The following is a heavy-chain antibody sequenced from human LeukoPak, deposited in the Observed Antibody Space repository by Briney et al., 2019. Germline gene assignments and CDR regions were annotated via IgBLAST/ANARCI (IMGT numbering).Heavy chain of an antibody. CDR1: GFTFSSFT. CDR2: ISGGGGFT. J-gene: IGHJ4*02. CDR3: AKDTDLWVGFDY. Sequence: QAGGSLRLSCAASGFTFSSFTMTWVRQAPEKGLEWVSTISGGGGFTNYADSVKGRFTISRDNSKNTLYLQMNSLRAEDTAVYYCAKDTDLWVGFDYWGQGTLVTVSS. V-gene: IGHV3-23*01. D-gene: IGHD7-27*01.